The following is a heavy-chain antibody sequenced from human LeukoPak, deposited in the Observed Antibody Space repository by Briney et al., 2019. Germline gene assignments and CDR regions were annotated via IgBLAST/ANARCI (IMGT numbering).Heavy chain of an antibody. CDR2: IYYSGST. D-gene: IGHD3-3*01. J-gene: IGHJ5*02. CDR1: GGSISSYY. CDR3: ARWRDYDFWSGPRDNWFDP. V-gene: IGHV4-59*01. Sequence: SETLSLTCTVSGGSISSYYWSWIRQPPGKGLEWIRYIYYSGSTNYNPSLKSRVTISVDTSKNQFSLKLSSVTAADTAVYYCARWRDYDFWSGPRDNWFDPWGQGTLVTVSS.